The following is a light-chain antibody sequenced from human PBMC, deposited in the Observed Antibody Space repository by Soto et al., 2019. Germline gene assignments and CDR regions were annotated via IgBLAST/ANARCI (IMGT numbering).Light chain of an antibody. CDR2: GVS. CDR1: QSVAGN. Sequence: EIVITQSPATLSVSPCYTATLSCRASQSVAGNLAWYQQKPGQPPRLLIYGVSTRATGVPARFSGSGSGTEFTLTISSLQSEDFAVYYCQQYNNWPRTFGQGTKVDI. CDR3: QQYNNWPRT. J-gene: IGKJ1*01. V-gene: IGKV3-15*01.